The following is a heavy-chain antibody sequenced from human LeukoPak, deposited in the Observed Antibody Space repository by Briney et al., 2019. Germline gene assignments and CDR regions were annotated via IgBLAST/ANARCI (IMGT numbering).Heavy chain of an antibody. V-gene: IGHV3-7*03. CDR2: IKQDGSEK. CDR3: AKDIYDSSGYYFDY. CDR1: GFTFSNYW. D-gene: IGHD3-22*01. Sequence: GGSLRLSCAASGFTFSNYWMTWVRQAPGKGLEWVASIKQDGSEKYYVDSVKGRFTISRDNSKNTLYLQMNSLRAEDTAVYYCAKDIYDSSGYYFDYWGQGTLVTVSS. J-gene: IGHJ4*02.